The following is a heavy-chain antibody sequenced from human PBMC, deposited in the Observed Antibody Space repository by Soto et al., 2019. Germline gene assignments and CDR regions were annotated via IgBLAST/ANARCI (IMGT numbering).Heavy chain of an antibody. CDR3: ARERSAAGTGWFDP. CDR2: MNPNSGKT. CDR1: GYTFTSYD. J-gene: IGHJ5*02. V-gene: IGHV1-8*01. D-gene: IGHD6-13*01. Sequence: QVQLVQSGAEVKKSGASVKVSCKASGYTFTSYDINWVRQATGQGLEWMGWMNPNSGKTGYAQKFQGRVTMTRNTSRSTAYMELSSLRYEDTAVYYCARERSAAGTGWFDPWGQGTLVTVSS.